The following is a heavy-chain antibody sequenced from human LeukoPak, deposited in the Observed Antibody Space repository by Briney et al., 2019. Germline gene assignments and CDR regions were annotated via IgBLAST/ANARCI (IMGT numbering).Heavy chain of an antibody. D-gene: IGHD6-13*01. V-gene: IGHV3-30*04. J-gene: IGHJ4*02. CDR1: GFTFSSYA. CDR3: AKESDGGSFDIDY. Sequence: PGGSLRLSCEVSGFTFSSYAMHCVRQAPGKGLEWVAVISSDGSKKDYADSVKGRFTISRDNSKNSLYLQMNSLRIEDTALYYCAKESDGGSFDIDYWGQGTLVTVSS. CDR2: ISSDGSKK.